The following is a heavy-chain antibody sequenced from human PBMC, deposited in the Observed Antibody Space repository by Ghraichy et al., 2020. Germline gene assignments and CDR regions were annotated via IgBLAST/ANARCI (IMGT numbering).Heavy chain of an antibody. CDR1: GFTFDAYA. J-gene: IGHJ5*01. V-gene: IGHV3-43*02. CDR2: ISGDGADT. D-gene: IGHD1-1*01. CDR3: AKGLRTTYDFRFDF. Sequence: GGSLRLSCAASGFTFDAYAMHWVRQSPGKGLEWVSIISGDGADTDYVDSVKGRFTISRDNSKDSLYLQMNSLRIEDTAIYYCAKGLRTTYDFRFDFWGQGTLVTVSS.